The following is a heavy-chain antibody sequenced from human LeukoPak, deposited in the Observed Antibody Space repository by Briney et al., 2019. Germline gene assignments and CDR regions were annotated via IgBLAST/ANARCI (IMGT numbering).Heavy chain of an antibody. CDR2: VSGAGGLT. Sequence: GGSLRLSRAASGFNFSSYAMNWVRQAPGKGLEWVSGVSGAGGLTYYADSVKGRFTISRDNSKNTVYLQMIGLRAEDTAVYFCAKGHPGADVWEVLSFGGQGTLVTVSS. V-gene: IGHV3-23*01. J-gene: IGHJ4*02. CDR1: GFNFSSYA. CDR3: AKGHPGADVWEVLSF. D-gene: IGHD3/OR15-3a*01.